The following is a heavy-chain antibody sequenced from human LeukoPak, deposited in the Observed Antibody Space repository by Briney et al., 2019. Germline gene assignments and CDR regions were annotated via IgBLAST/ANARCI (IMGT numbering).Heavy chain of an antibody. D-gene: IGHD6-19*01. CDR3: ARVRYSSGWKLLYYFDY. Sequence: ASVKVSCKASGYTFNSYGISWVRQAPAQGLEWMGWINPNSGGTNYVQKFQGRVTMTRDTSISTAYMELSRLRSDDTAVYYCARVRYSSGWKLLYYFDYWGQGTLVTVSS. CDR1: GYTFNSYG. J-gene: IGHJ4*02. V-gene: IGHV1-2*02. CDR2: INPNSGGT.